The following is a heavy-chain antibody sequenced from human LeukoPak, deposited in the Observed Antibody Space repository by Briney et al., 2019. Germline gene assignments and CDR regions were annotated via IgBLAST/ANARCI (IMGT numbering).Heavy chain of an antibody. CDR1: GGSFSGYY. J-gene: IGHJ4*02. Sequence: PSETLSLTCAVYGGSFSGYYWSWIRQPPGNGLEWIGEITHSGNTNYNPSLKSRVTISVDTSKNQFSLKLSSVTAADTAVYYCARAYYYGSGSYDYWGQGTLVTVSS. V-gene: IGHV4-34*01. CDR2: ITHSGNT. CDR3: ARAYYYGSGSYDY. D-gene: IGHD3-10*01.